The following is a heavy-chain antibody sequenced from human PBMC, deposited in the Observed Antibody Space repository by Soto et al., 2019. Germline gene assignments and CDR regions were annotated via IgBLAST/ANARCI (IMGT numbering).Heavy chain of an antibody. D-gene: IGHD2-2*01. CDR3: ARLERDIVVVPAAISPYYYYYYMDV. CDR1: GGSISSYY. J-gene: IGHJ6*03. CDR2: IYYSGST. Sequence: SETLSLTCTVSGGSISSYYWSWIRQPPGKGLEWIGYIYYSGSTNYNPSLKSRVTISVDTSKNQFSLKLSSVTAADTAVYYCARLERDIVVVPAAISPYYYYYYMDVWGKGTTVTVSS. V-gene: IGHV4-59*08.